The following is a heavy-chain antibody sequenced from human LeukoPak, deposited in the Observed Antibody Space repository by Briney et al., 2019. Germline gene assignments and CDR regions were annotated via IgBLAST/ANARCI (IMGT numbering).Heavy chain of an antibody. CDR3: ASGYCGGACQLGGVDM. Sequence: PSETLSLTCTVSGGSISRYYWSWLRQPPGKGLEYIGYTHYSGATNYNPCLKSRVTISLDTSGNQFSLKLSSVTAADTAVYYCASGYCGGACQLGGVDMWGQGTMVTVSS. CDR1: GGSISRYY. J-gene: IGHJ3*02. D-gene: IGHD2-21*02. CDR2: THYSGAT. V-gene: IGHV4-59*01.